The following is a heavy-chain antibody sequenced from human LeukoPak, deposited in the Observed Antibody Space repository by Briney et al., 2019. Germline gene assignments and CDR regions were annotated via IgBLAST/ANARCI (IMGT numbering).Heavy chain of an antibody. CDR3: ARGCMGAAAGLFDY. CDR1: GGSFSGYY. CDR2: ISHSGST. Sequence: SETLSLTCAVYGGSFSGYYWSWIRQPPGKGLEWIGEISHSGSTNYNPSLKSRVTISVDTSKNQFSLKLSSVTAADTAVYYCARGCMGAAAGLFDYWGQGTLVTVSS. V-gene: IGHV4-34*01. J-gene: IGHJ4*02. D-gene: IGHD6-13*01.